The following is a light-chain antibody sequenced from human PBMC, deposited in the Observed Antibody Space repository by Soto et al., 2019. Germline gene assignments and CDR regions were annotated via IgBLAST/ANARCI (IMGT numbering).Light chain of an antibody. CDR3: VSYTTSASYV. CDR2: KVS. V-gene: IGLV2-14*01. Sequence: QSALTQPASVSGSPGQSITISCTGTSSDVGHNKYVSWYQQYPGKVPKLLINKVSNRPSGVSNRFSGSKSGNTAPLTISGLLAEDEADYFCVSYTTSASYVFGTGTKVTVL. CDR1: SSDVGHNKY. J-gene: IGLJ1*01.